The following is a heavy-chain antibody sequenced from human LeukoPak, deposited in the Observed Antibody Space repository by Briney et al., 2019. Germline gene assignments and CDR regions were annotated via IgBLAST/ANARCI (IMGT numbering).Heavy chain of an antibody. CDR2: ISAYNDNT. V-gene: IGHV1-18*01. J-gene: IGHJ4*02. D-gene: IGHD6-13*01. CDR1: GYTFTSYG. Sequence: GASVKVSCKASGYTFTSYGISWVRQAPGQGLEWMGWISAYNDNTNYAQKLQGRVTMTTDTSTSTAYMELRSLRTDDTAVYYCARGGIAAAATLPDYWGQGTLVTVSS. CDR3: ARGGIAAAATLPDY.